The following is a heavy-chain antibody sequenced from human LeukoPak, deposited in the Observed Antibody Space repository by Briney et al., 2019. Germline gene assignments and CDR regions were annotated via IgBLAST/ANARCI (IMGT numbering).Heavy chain of an antibody. Sequence: KASETLSRTCTVSGGSISSSSYYWGWIRQPPGKGLEWIGSIYYSGSTYYNPSLKSRVTISVDTSKNQFSLKLSSVTAADTAVYYCARSSGYSSSGGLNWFDTWGQGTLVTVSS. CDR1: GGSISSSSYY. CDR2: IYYSGST. V-gene: IGHV4-39*01. D-gene: IGHD6-13*01. J-gene: IGHJ5*02. CDR3: ARSSGYSSSGGLNWFDT.